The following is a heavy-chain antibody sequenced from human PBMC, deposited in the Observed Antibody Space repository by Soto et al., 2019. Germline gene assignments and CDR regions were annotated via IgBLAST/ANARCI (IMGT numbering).Heavy chain of an antibody. J-gene: IGHJ4*02. CDR1: GFTFSSYA. CDR3: AKDRSWFGEFDY. Sequence: GSLRLSCAASGFTFSSYAMSWVRQAPGKGLEWVSAISGSGGSTYYADSVKGRFTISRDNSKNTLYLQMNSLRAEEPAVYYCAKDRSWFGEFDYWGQGTLVTVSS. D-gene: IGHD3-10*01. V-gene: IGHV3-23*01. CDR2: ISGSGGST.